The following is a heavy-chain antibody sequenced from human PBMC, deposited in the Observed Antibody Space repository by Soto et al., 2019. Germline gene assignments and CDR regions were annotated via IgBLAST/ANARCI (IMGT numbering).Heavy chain of an antibody. CDR3: ARPPGGGGY. D-gene: IGHD3-10*01. V-gene: IGHV3-53*01. J-gene: IGHJ4*02. CDR2: IYSGGYT. CDR1: GFTVSNNY. Sequence: EVQLVESGGGLIQPGGSLRLSCAVSGFTVSNNYMSWVRQAPGKGLEGVPVIYSGGYTAYGDSVKGRFTISRDNSKNTLYLKIKTLGADAPAVFYGARPPGGGGYWGQGTLVTVSS.